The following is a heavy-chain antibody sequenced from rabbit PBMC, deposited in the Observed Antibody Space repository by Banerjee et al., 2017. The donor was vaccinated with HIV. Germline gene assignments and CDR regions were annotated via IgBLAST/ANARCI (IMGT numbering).Heavy chain of an antibody. V-gene: IGHV1S45*01. CDR3: ARERYVGYSDGYGFNL. CDR2: IYGGSSGST. D-gene: IGHD6-1*01. CDR1: GFDFSSYG. Sequence: QEQLVEYGGDLVQPGGSLKLSCKASGFDFSSYGVSWVRQAPGKGLEWIACIYGGSSGSTYYASWAKGRFTISKTSSTTVTLQMTSLTAADTATYFCARERYVGYSDGYGFNLWGQGTLVTVS. J-gene: IGHJ4*01.